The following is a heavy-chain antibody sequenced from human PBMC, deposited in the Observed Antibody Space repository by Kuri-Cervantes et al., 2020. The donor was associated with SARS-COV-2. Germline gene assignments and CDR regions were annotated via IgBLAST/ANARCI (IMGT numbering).Heavy chain of an antibody. CDR1: GYTFTGYY. D-gene: IGHD6-19*01. V-gene: IGHV1-2*02. CDR3: ARVPRGGYSSGWYNYYFDY. Sequence: ASVKVSCKASGYTFTGYYIHWVRQAPGQGLEWMGWINPNLGGTNYAQEFQGRVTMTRDTSISTAYMELSRLRSDDTAVYYCARVPRGGYSSGWYNYYFDYWGQGTLVTVSS. J-gene: IGHJ4*02. CDR2: INPNLGGT.